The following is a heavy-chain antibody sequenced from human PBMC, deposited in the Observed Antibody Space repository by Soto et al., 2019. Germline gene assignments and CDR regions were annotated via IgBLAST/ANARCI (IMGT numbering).Heavy chain of an antibody. CDR1: GGSIRIYY. J-gene: IGHJ4*02. V-gene: IGHV4-59*01. CDR2: IYYSGST. Sequence: SETLGFTCTFSGGSIRIYYWSWMRQPPGRGLDLIACIYYSGSTNYNPSLKSRVTISADTSKNQFSLKLSSVTAADTAVYYCARGLSPRLKPHFQIVVVPAATFDYWGQGTLVTVSS. D-gene: IGHD2-2*01. CDR3: ARGLSPRLKPHFQIVVVPAATFDY.